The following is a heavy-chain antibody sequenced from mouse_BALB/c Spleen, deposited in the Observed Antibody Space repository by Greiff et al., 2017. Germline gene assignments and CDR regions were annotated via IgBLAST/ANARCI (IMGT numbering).Heavy chain of an antibody. J-gene: IGHJ3*01. Sequence: EVNLVESGGGLVKPGGSLKLSCAASGFTFSSYAMSWVRQSPEKRLEWVAEISSGGSYTYYPDTVTGRFTISRDNAKNTLYLEMSSLRSEDTAMYYCAREGLRRGFAYWGQGTLVTVSA. CDR1: GFTFSSYA. V-gene: IGHV5-9-4*01. D-gene: IGHD2-4*01. CDR3: AREGLRRGFAY. CDR2: ISSGGSYT.